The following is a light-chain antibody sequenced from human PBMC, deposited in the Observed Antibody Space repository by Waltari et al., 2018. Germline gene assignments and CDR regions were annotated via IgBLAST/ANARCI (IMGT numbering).Light chain of an antibody. CDR1: SSDVGAYNY. V-gene: IGLV2-14*03. CDR2: DVS. J-gene: IGLJ2*01. Sequence: QSALTQPASVSGSPGQSITISCTGTSSDVGAYNYFSWYQQHPGKAPKLMIFDVSNRPSGFSNRFAGSKSGNTASLTISGLQAEDEADYYCSSYISSSTLELFGGGTSLTVL. CDR3: SSYISSSTLEL.